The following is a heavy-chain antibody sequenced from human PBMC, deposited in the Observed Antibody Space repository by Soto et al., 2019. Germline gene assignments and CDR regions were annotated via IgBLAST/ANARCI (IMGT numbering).Heavy chain of an antibody. V-gene: IGHV1-69*01. CDR3: ARVGPAHYYDSSGYYSPLDY. Sequence: QVQLVQSGAEVKKPGSSVKVSCKASGDTFSSYDINWVRQAPGHGLEWMEGIIPMFGTANYAQKFKGRVTITAGESTSTVYMELSSLRSEDTAVYYCARVGPAHYYDSSGYYSPLDYWGQGTLVTVSS. J-gene: IGHJ4*02. CDR1: GDTFSSYD. D-gene: IGHD3-22*01. CDR2: IIPMFGTA.